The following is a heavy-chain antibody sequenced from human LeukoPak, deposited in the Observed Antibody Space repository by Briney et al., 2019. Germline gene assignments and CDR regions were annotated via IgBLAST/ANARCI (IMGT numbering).Heavy chain of an antibody. Sequence: GGSLRLSCAAAGFIFSSYWMTWVRQAPGKGLEWVSVISGSGDNTYYADSVKGRFTISRDNSKNMLYLQMNSLRAEDTAVYYCAKWKYSNSGIDDYWGQGTLVTVSS. CDR3: AKWKYSNSGIDDY. CDR2: ISGSGDNT. V-gene: IGHV3-23*01. J-gene: IGHJ4*02. CDR1: GFIFSSYW. D-gene: IGHD6-6*01.